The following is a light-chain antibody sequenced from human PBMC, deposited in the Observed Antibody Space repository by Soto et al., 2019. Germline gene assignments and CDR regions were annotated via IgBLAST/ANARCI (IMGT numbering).Light chain of an antibody. CDR1: SSXXXAGYD. CDR2: GNS. V-gene: IGLV1-40*01. Sequence: QSVLTQPPSVSGXXXXRVXXXXXGSSSXXXAGYDVHWYQQLPGTAPKLLIYGNSNRPSGVPDRFSGSKSGTSASLAITGLQAEDEADYYCQSYDSSLSGSVVFGGGTKLTVL. CDR3: QSYDSSLSGSVV. J-gene: IGLJ2*01.